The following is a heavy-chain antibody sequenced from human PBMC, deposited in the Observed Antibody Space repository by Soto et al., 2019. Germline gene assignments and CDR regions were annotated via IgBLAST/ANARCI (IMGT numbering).Heavy chain of an antibody. CDR3: ARHRARNWFNP. D-gene: IGHD6-6*01. J-gene: IGHJ5*02. V-gene: IGHV4-39*01. CDR2: IYSIGST. CDR1: GGSISSSSYY. Sequence: SETLSLTCIVCGGSISSSSYYWGWIRQPPGKGLEWIGSIYSIGSTHYNPSLKSRVTISVDTSTNQFSLKLSSVTAADKAVFYCARHRARNWFNPWAKGTLVT.